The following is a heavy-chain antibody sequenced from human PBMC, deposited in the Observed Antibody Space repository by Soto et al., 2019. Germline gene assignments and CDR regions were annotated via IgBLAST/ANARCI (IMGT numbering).Heavy chain of an antibody. CDR1: GFTSSSYA. CDR2: ISGSGSST. CDR3: AKRRDGRTYSFTPSYGYLDL. Sequence: EVQLLESGGGLVEPGRSLRLSCAASGFTSSSYAMNWVRQAPGKGLEWVSSISGSGSSTYYADSVTGRFIISRDNSKNTLFLQMNSLRAEDTAVYYCAKRRDGRTYSFTPSYGYLDLWGRGTLVTVSS. J-gene: IGHJ2*01. D-gene: IGHD5-18*01. V-gene: IGHV3-23*01.